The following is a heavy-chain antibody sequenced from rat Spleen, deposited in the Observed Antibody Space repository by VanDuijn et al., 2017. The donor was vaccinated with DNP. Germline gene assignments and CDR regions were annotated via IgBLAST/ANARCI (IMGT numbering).Heavy chain of an antibody. V-gene: IGHV5-58*01. J-gene: IGHJ1*01. CDR1: GFTFSYYW. CDR3: ARGSTSIYWYFDF. CDR2: INTDGGGT. D-gene: IGHD3-1*01. Sequence: EVQLVESGGGLVQPGGSLKLSCAASGFTFSYYWMFWIRQAPGKGLEWVASINTDGGGTSYPDSVKGRFTISRDDAKSGLYLQMNSLKSEDTATYYCARGSTSIYWYFDFWGPGTMVTVSS.